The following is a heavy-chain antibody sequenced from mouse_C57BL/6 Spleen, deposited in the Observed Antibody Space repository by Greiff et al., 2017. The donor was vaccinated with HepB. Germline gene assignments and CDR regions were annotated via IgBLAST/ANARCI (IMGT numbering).Heavy chain of an antibody. D-gene: IGHD2-3*01. CDR3: TGDDYGYFDV. CDR1: GFTFSNYW. J-gene: IGHJ1*03. V-gene: IGHV6-3*01. Sequence: EVMLVESGGGLVQPGGSMKLSCVASGFTFSNYWMNWVRQSPEKGLEWVAQIRLKSDNYATHYAESVKGRFTISRDDSKSSVYLQMNNLRAEDTGIYYCTGDDYGYFDVWGTGTTVTVSS. CDR2: IRLKSDNYAT.